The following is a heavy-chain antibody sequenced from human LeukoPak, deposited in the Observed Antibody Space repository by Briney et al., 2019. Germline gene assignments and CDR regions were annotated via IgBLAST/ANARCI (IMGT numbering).Heavy chain of an antibody. CDR3: ARHDDFLSAYNY. J-gene: IGHJ4*02. CDR1: GGSINSDYW. V-gene: IGHV4-4*02. CDR2: IYHTGSV. D-gene: IGHD3-3*01. Sequence: PSGTLSLTCAVSGGSINSDYWWTWVRQSPGQGLEWIGEIYHTGSVNYNLSLESRVTISRDRSKNQFSLMLRSVTAADTAVYYCARHDDFLSAYNYWGQGILVTVSS.